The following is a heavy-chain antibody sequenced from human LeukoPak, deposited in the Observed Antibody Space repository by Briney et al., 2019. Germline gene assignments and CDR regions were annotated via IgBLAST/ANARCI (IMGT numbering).Heavy chain of an antibody. CDR3: ARDYRDYGDDY. V-gene: IGHV4-39*07. CDR1: GASISSSSYY. D-gene: IGHD4-17*01. Sequence: SETLSLTCTVSGASISSSSYYWGWIRQAPGKGLEWIGSIYYSGSTYYNPSLKSRVTISVDTSKNQFSLKLSSVTAADTAVYYCARDYRDYGDDYWGQGTLVTVSS. CDR2: IYYSGST. J-gene: IGHJ4*02.